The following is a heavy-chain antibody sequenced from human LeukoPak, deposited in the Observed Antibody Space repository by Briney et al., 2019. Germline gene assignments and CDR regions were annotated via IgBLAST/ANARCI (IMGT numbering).Heavy chain of an antibody. J-gene: IGHJ4*02. CDR1: GFTFSSFA. CDR3: TTDPWDYDYVWGSHRHH. CDR2: IKSKTDGGTT. D-gene: IGHD3-16*01. Sequence: GGSLRLSCAASGFTFSSFALSWVRQAPGKGLEWVGRIKSKTDGGTTDYAAPVKGRFTISRDDSKNTLYLQMNSLKTEDTAVYYCTTDPWDYDYVWGSHRHHWGQGTLVTVSS. V-gene: IGHV3-15*01.